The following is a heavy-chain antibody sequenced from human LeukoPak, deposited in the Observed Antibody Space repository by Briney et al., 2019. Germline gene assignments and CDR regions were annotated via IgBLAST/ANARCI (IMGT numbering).Heavy chain of an antibody. Sequence: ASVKVSCKASGDTFSSYGISWVRQAPGQGLEWMGWISAYNVNTNYAQQLQGRVTMTTDTSTSTAYMELRSLRSDDTAVYYCARGYGATSRRGYYMDVWGKGTTVTVSS. D-gene: IGHD5-12*01. CDR3: ARGYGATSRRGYYMDV. CDR1: GDTFSSYG. CDR2: ISAYNVNT. J-gene: IGHJ6*03. V-gene: IGHV1-18*01.